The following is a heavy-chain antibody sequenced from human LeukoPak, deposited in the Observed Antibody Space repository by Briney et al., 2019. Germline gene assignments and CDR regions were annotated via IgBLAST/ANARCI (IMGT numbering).Heavy chain of an antibody. CDR3: ARDAHSSSWYPVVQAFDI. CDR1: GGSISSYY. CDR2: IYTSEST. J-gene: IGHJ3*02. D-gene: IGHD6-13*01. V-gene: IGHV4-4*07. Sequence: PSGTLSLTCTVSGGSISSYYWSWIRQPAGKGLEWVGSIYTSESTNYNPSLKSRVTLSVDTSKHQFSLKLSSVTAADTAVYYCARDAHSSSWYPVVQAFDIWGQGIMVTVSS.